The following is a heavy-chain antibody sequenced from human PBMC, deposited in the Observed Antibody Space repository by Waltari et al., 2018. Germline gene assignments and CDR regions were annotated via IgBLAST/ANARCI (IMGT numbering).Heavy chain of an antibody. D-gene: IGHD3-9*01. V-gene: IGHV1-69*05. CDR1: GGTFSSYA. CDR2: IIPIFGTA. CDR3: ASQWGSRDYDILTGYRNWFDP. J-gene: IGHJ5*02. Sequence: QVQLVQSGAEVKKPGSSVKVSCKASGGTFSSYAISWVRQAPGQGLEWMGGIIPIFGTANYAQKFQGSVTITTDESTSTAYMGLSSLRSEDTAVYYCASQWGSRDYDILTGYRNWFDPWGQGTLVTVSS.